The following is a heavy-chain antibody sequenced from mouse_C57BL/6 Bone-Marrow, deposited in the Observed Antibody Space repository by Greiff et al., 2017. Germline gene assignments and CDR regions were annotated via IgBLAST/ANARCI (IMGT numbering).Heavy chain of an antibody. CDR2: IDPETGGP. Sequence: QVQLQQSGAELVRPGASVTLSCKASGYTFTDYEMHWVKQTPVHGLEWIGAIDPETGGPAYNQKFKGKAILTADKSSSTAYMELRSLTSEDSAVYYCTRRYYGSSSFAYWGQGTLVTVSA. D-gene: IGHD1-1*01. CDR3: TRRYYGSSSFAY. J-gene: IGHJ3*01. CDR1: GYTFTDYE. V-gene: IGHV1-15*01.